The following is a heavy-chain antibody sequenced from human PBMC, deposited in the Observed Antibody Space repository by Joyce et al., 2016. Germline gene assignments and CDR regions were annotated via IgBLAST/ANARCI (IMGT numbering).Heavy chain of an antibody. V-gene: IGHV5-51*01. D-gene: IGHD1-26*01. CDR2: IIRGDSDS. Sequence: EVQLVQSGAEVKKPGESLQISCKGSGYWFPIYWIRWVRQTPGKGLEWMGMIIRGDSDSKYSPSFQGQVTISADRSIDTAYLHWHSLKASDSALYFCARHAEDNNGRRGMLDSWGQGTLVTVS. CDR1: GYWFPIYW. CDR3: ARHAEDNNGRRGMLDS. J-gene: IGHJ4*02.